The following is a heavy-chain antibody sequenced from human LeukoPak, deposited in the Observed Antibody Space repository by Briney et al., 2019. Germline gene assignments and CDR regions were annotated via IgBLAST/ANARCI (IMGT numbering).Heavy chain of an antibody. CDR1: GGSISSGDYY. V-gene: IGHV4-30-4*08. CDR2: IYYSGST. CDR3: ARATDSSGYYSNPNFDY. J-gene: IGHJ4*02. D-gene: IGHD3-22*01. Sequence: SETLSLTCTVSGGSISSGDYYWSWIRQPPGKGLAWIGYIYYSGSTYYNPSLKSRVTISVDTSKNQFSLKLSSVTAADTAVYYCARATDSSGYYSNPNFDYWGQGTLVTVSS.